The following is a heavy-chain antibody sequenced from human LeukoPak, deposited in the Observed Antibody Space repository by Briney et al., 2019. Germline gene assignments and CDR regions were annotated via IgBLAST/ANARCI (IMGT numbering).Heavy chain of an antibody. CDR3: ARDYSYGFLN. CDR1: GFTFSSYT. Sequence: PGGSLRLSCVASGFTFSSYTMHWVRQAPGKGLEWVAVISYDGSRKYYADSVRGRFAISRDNAKNSLYLQMNSLRAEDTAVYYCARDYSYGFLNWGQGTLVTVSS. D-gene: IGHD5-18*01. J-gene: IGHJ4*02. V-gene: IGHV3-30*09. CDR2: ISYDGSRK.